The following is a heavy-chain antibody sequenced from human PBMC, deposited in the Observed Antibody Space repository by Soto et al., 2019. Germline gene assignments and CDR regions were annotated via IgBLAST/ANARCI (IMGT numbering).Heavy chain of an antibody. V-gene: IGHV3-33*01. Sequence: GGSLRLSCAASGFTFSSYGMHWVRQAPGKGLEWVAVIWYDGSNKYYADSVKGRFTISRDNSKNTLYLQMNSLRAEDTAVYYCARFEDCSGGSCYSFYAFDIWGQGTMVTVSS. CDR2: IWYDGSNK. J-gene: IGHJ3*02. CDR1: GFTFSSYG. D-gene: IGHD2-15*01. CDR3: ARFEDCSGGSCYSFYAFDI.